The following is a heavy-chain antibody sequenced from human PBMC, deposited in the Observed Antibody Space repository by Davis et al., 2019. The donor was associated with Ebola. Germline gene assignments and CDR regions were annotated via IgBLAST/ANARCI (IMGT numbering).Heavy chain of an antibody. CDR2: ISANTGDT. CDR3: ARGGRDGMEV. Sequence: ASVNVSRQASGYTFTSQCITWVRQAPGQGLEWMGWISANTGDTNYAQKLQGRVTMTTDRSTSTVNMELRSLIADDTAVYYSARGGRDGMEVWGQGTTVTVS. V-gene: IGHV1-18*01. CDR1: GYTFTSQC. J-gene: IGHJ6*02.